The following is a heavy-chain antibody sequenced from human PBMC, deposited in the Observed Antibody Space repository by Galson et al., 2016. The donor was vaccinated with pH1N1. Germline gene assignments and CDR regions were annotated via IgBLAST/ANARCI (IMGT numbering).Heavy chain of an antibody. CDR2: IIPIFNAV. D-gene: IGHD3-22*01. V-gene: IGHV1-69*13. CDR1: GGTFGSYG. CDR3: AREDYYDTDLSDWYFDL. J-gene: IGHJ2*01. Sequence: SVKVSCKASGGTFGSYGINWVRQAPGQGLEWMGGIIPIFNAVKYAQNFQGRVTITADEPTTTAYMELSSLRSEDTAMYYCAREDYYDTDLSDWYFDLWGRGPLLTVSS.